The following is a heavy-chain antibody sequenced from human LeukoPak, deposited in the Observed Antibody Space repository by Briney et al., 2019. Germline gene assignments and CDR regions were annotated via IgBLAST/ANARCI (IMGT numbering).Heavy chain of an antibody. V-gene: IGHV3-11*04. CDR1: GFTFSDYF. J-gene: IGHJ5*02. CDR3: ARRGSRLLEGLDWFDP. CDR2: ISSSSGSTI. Sequence: GGSLRLSCAASGFTFSDYFMSWIRQAPGKGLEWVSYISSSSGSTINYADSVKGRFTISRDNAKNSLYLQMNSLRAEDTAVYYCARRGSRLLEGLDWFDPWGQGTLVTVSS. D-gene: IGHD3-3*01.